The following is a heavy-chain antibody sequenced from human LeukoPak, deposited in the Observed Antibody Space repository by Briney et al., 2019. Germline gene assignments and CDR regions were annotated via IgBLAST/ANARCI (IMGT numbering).Heavy chain of an antibody. J-gene: IGHJ4*02. CDR3: ARGLSYAVAYGDY. D-gene: IGHD6-19*01. CDR2: ISWNSGSI. CDR1: GFTFDDYA. Sequence: GGSLRLSCAASGFTFDDYAMHWVRQAPGKGLEWVSGISWNSGSIGYADSVKGRFTISRDNAKNTLYLQLNSLRADDTAVYYCARGLSYAVAYGDYWGQGTLVTVSS. V-gene: IGHV3-9*01.